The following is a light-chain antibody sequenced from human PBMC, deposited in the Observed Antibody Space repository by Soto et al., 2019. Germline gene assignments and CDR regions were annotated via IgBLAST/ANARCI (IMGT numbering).Light chain of an antibody. Sequence: EIVLTQSPGTLSLSAGERATLSCRASQSVSSNYLAWYQQKPGQAPSLLIYGASRRATGIPDRFSGSGSGTDFTLTIIRLEPEDFAVYYCQQYGCSPPEKTFGQGTKVEIK. CDR1: QSVSSNY. J-gene: IGKJ1*01. V-gene: IGKV3-20*01. CDR2: GAS. CDR3: QQYGCSPPEKT.